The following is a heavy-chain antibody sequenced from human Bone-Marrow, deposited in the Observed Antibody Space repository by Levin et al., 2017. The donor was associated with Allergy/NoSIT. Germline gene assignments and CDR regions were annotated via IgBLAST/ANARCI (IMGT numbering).Heavy chain of an antibody. J-gene: IGHJ4*02. CDR2: IWYDGSGK. V-gene: IGHV3-33*01. CDR3: ATKAAVSQFDY. CDR1: GFSFSTYA. D-gene: IGHD6-13*01. Sequence: GGSLRLSCAASGFSFSTYAMYWVRQAPGKGLEWVSVIWYDGSGKFYADSVKGRFTISRDNSKNTLYLQMNSLRAEDTAFYCCATKAAVSQFDYWGQGVLVTVTS.